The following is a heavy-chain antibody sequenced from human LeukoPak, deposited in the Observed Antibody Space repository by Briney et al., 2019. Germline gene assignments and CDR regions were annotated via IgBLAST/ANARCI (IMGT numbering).Heavy chain of an antibody. CDR2: ISWDGGST. V-gene: IGHV3-43*01. Sequence: PGGSLRLSCAASGFTFDEYTMHWVRQAPGKGLEWVSLISWDGGSTYYADSVKGRFTISRDNSKNSLYLQMNSLRTEDTALYYCAKDFSRYYYYYYMDVWGKGTTVTVSS. D-gene: IGHD3-3*02. CDR1: GFTFDEYT. J-gene: IGHJ6*03. CDR3: AKDFSRYYYYYYMDV.